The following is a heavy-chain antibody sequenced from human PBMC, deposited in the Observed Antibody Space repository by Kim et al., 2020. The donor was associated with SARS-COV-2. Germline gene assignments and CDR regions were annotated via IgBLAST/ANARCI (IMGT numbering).Heavy chain of an antibody. V-gene: IGHV3-11*05. J-gene: IGHJ3*02. CDR2: ISSSSSYT. CDR1: GFTFSDYY. D-gene: IGHD3-22*01. CDR3: ARASQYYYVSSGSGDAFDI. Sequence: SLRLSSPAPGFTFSDYYMSWIRQAPGKGLEWVSYISSSSSYTNYADSVKGRFTISRDNAKNSLYLQMNSLRAEDTAVYYCARASQYYYVSSGSGDAFDIWGQGTMVTVSS.